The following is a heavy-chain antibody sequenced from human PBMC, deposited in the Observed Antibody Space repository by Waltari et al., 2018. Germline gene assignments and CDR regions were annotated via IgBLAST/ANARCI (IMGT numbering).Heavy chain of an antibody. CDR3: ATVLTTVPTYWFDP. CDR1: GYTFTDYY. J-gene: IGHJ5*02. CDR2: VDPSDSET. Sequence: EVQLVQSGAEVKKPGATVKISCKASGYTFTDYYIHWWQQATGKGLKWMGRVDPSDSETRYAEKFHGRVTITADTSTDTAYMELSSLRSEDTAVYYCATVLTTVPTYWFDPWGQGTLVTVSS. D-gene: IGHD4-4*01. V-gene: IGHV1-69-2*01.